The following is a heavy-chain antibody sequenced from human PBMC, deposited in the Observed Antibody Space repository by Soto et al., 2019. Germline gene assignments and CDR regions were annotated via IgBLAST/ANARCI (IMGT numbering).Heavy chain of an antibody. CDR1: GGSINSGGYY. V-gene: IGHV4-31*03. D-gene: IGHD6-13*01. CDR2: IFYSGST. Sequence: QVQLQESGPGLVKPSQTLSLICTVSGGSINSGGYYWNWIRQHPGKGLEWIGYIFYSGSTYYNPFPRSRVTRSADTSENQFSLNLSSVTAADTAVYFCARGDRQSGYSSSWVFDYWGQGTLVNVSS. CDR3: ARGDRQSGYSSSWVFDY. J-gene: IGHJ4*02.